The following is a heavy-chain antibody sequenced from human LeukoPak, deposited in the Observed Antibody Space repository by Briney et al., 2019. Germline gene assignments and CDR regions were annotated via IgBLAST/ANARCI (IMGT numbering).Heavy chain of an antibody. Sequence: SETLSLTCTVSGGSISSGGYYWSWIRQHPGKGLEWIGYIHYSGSTYYNPSLKSRVTISVDTSKNQFSLKLNSVTAADTAVYYCARVSNYYDSSGYKAFDIWGQGTMVTVSS. V-gene: IGHV4-31*03. CDR2: IHYSGST. CDR3: ARVSNYYDSSGYKAFDI. CDR1: GGSISSGGYY. D-gene: IGHD3-22*01. J-gene: IGHJ3*02.